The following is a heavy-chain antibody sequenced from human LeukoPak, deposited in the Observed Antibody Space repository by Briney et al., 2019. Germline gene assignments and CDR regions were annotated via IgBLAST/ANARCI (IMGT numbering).Heavy chain of an antibody. CDR3: ARDHSPYSGYNHGYGSDL. J-gene: IGHJ5*02. V-gene: IGHV3-11*04. CDR1: GFTFSDYY. D-gene: IGHD5-18*01. Sequence: PGGSLRLSCAASGFTFSDYYMSWIRQAPGKGLEWVSYISSSGSTIYYADSVKGRFTISRDNAKNSLYLQLSSLRVEDTAIYYCARDHSPYSGYNHGYGSDLWGQGTLVTVSS. CDR2: ISSSGSTI.